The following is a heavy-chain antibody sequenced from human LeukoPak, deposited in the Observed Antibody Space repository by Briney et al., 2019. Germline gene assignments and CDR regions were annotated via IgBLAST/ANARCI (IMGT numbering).Heavy chain of an antibody. V-gene: IGHV3-30*03. J-gene: IGHJ3*02. D-gene: IGHD6-25*01. Sequence: PGGSLRLSCAASGFTFSNYGMHWVRQAPGKGLEWVTLISYDGSNKYYADSVKGRFTISRDNSKNTLYLQMNSLRAEDTAVYYCARRSAAKDAFDIWGQGTMVTVSS. CDR3: ARRSAAKDAFDI. CDR1: GFTFSNYG. CDR2: ISYDGSNK.